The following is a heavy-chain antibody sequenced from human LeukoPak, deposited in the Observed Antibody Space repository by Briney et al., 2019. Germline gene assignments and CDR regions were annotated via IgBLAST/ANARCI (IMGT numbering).Heavy chain of an antibody. V-gene: IGHV1-18*01. Sequence: ASVKVSCKDSGYTFNSHGITWVRQAPGQGLEWMGWISAYHGNTNYAQKLQGRVTLTTDTSTSTAYMELRSLRSDDTAVYYCARDQYYDSKGWFDPWGQGTLVTVSS. CDR2: ISAYHGNT. CDR3: ARDQYYDSKGWFDP. CDR1: GYTFNSHG. J-gene: IGHJ5*02. D-gene: IGHD3-22*01.